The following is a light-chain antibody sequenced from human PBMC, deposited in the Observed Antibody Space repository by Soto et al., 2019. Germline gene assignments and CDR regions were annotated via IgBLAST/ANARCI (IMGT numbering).Light chain of an antibody. Sequence: DIQVTQSPSSLSASVGDTATITCRASQSISNYLNWYQQKPGKAPRLLIYAASSLQSGVPSRFSGSGSGTDFTLTISSLQPEDFATYYCQQSYSTLDYTFGQGTKVEIK. J-gene: IGKJ2*01. CDR1: QSISNY. V-gene: IGKV1-39*01. CDR3: QQSYSTLDYT. CDR2: AAS.